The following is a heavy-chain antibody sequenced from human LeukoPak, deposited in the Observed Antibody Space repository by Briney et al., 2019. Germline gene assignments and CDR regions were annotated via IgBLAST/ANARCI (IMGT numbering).Heavy chain of an antibody. V-gene: IGHV4-59*01. D-gene: IGHD3-3*01. Sequence: SETLSLTCTVSGGSISSYYWSWIRQPPGKGLEWIGYIYYSGSTNYNSSLKSRVTISVDTSKNQFSLKLSSVTAADTAVYYCAGNDFWSGYYKSENDYWGQGTLVTVSS. J-gene: IGHJ4*02. CDR1: GGSISSYY. CDR3: AGNDFWSGYYKSENDY. CDR2: IYYSGST.